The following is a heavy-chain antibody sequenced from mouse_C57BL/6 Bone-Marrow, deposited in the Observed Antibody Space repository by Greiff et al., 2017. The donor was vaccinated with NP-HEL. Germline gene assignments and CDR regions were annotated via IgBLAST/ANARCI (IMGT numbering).Heavy chain of an antibody. CDR2: ISYDGSN. D-gene: IGHD1-1*01. CDR1: GYSITSGYY. J-gene: IGHJ2*01. Sequence: EVQLQQSGPGLVKPSQSLSLTCSVTGYSITSGYYWNWIRQFPGNKLEWMGYISYDGSNNYNPSLKNRISITRDTSKNQFFLKLNSVTTEDTATYYCARDYYGSSPFGYWGQGTTLTVSS. CDR3: ARDYYGSSPFGY. V-gene: IGHV3-6*01.